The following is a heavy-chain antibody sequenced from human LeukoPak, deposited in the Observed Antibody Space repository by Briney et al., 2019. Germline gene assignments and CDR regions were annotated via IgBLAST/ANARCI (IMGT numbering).Heavy chain of an antibody. CDR3: ARFPAKRAD. D-gene: IGHD2-2*01. J-gene: IGHJ4*02. V-gene: IGHV4-39*07. CDR2: LYYRGST. Sequence: SETLSLTCTVSGGSITSNTYYWGWIRQPPGKGLEWIGSLYYRGSTDYNPSLESRVTISVDTSKSQFSLSLKSVTAADTAVYFCARFPAKRADWGQGILVTVSS. CDR1: GGSITSNTYY.